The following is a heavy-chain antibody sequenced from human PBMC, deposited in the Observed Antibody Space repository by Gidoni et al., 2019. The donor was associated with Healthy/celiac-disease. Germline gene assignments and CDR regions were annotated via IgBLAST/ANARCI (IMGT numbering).Heavy chain of an antibody. Sequence: EVQLVESGGGLVQPGRSLRLSCTASGFTFGDYAMSWVRQAPGKGLEWVGFIRSKAYGGTTEYAASVKGRFTISRDDSKSIAYLQMNSLKTEDTAVYYCTREGTVIDTPDVWGQGTTVTVSS. CDR2: IRSKAYGGTT. J-gene: IGHJ6*02. V-gene: IGHV3-49*04. CDR1: GFTFGDYA. D-gene: IGHD3-16*02. CDR3: TREGTVIDTPDV.